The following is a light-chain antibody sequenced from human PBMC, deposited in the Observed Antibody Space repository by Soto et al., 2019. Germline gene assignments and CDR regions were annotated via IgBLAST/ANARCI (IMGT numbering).Light chain of an antibody. CDR3: QQYGSSPPYT. Sequence: EVVLTQSPGTLSLSPGERATLSCRASQSVSNNYFAWYQQKPGQAPRLLIFGSSDRATGIPDRFSGSGSGTDFTLTISRLEAKDFAVYYCQQYGSSPPYTFGQGTKLEIK. V-gene: IGKV3-20*01. J-gene: IGKJ2*01. CDR2: GSS. CDR1: QSVSNNY.